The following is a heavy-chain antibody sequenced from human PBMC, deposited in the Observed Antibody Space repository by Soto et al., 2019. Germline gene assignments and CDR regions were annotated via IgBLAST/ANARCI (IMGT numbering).Heavy chain of an antibody. D-gene: IGHD5-12*01. Sequence: HGESLKISCKGSGYNFDSNWIAWVRQVPGKGLEWMGIIYPSDSDTRYSPSFQGQVTISADKSISFAYLQWSSLKASDTAMYYCARRSRSGYDWLDYNWFDPWGQGTLVTVSS. J-gene: IGHJ5*02. CDR2: IYPSDSDT. CDR3: ARRSRSGYDWLDYNWFDP. CDR1: GYNFDSNW. V-gene: IGHV5-51*01.